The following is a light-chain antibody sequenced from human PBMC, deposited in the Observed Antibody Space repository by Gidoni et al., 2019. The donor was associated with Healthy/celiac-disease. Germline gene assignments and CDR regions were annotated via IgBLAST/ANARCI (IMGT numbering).Light chain of an antibody. CDR1: QRVSSY. Sequence: EIVLTQSPATLSSSPGARATLSCRASQRVSSYLAWYQQKPGQAPRLLIYDASNRATGIPARFSGSGSGTDFTLTISSLEPEDFAVYYCQQRSNWPPTFGPETKVEIK. CDR2: DAS. J-gene: IGKJ3*01. CDR3: QQRSNWPPT. V-gene: IGKV3-11*01.